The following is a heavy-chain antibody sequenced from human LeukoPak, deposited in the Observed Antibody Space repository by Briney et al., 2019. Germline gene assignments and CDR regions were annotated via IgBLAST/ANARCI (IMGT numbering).Heavy chain of an antibody. D-gene: IGHD1-26*01. CDR2: IKSKTDGGTT. V-gene: IGHV3-15*01. Sequence: GGSLRLSCAASGFTLSNAWMSWVRQAPGKGLGWVGRIKSKTDGGTTDYAAPVKGRFTISRDDSKNTLYLQMNSLKTEDTAVYYWTTSRVVGASYFDYWGQGTLVTVSS. CDR3: TTSRVVGASYFDY. CDR1: GFTLSNAW. J-gene: IGHJ4*02.